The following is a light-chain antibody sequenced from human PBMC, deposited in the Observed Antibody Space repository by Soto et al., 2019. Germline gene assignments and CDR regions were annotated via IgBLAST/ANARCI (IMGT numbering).Light chain of an antibody. V-gene: IGLV2-14*01. Sequence: QSALTQPASVSGSPGQSITISCTGTSSDVGGYNYVFWYEQHPGKAPKLMIYDVSNRPSGVSNRFSVSKSGNTASLTISGLQAEDEADYYCSSYTSSSKVVFGGGTKLTVL. CDR1: SSDVGGYNY. CDR2: DVS. CDR3: SSYTSSSKVV. J-gene: IGLJ2*01.